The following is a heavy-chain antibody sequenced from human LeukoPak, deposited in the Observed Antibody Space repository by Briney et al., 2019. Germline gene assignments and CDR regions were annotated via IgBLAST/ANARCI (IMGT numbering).Heavy chain of an antibody. Sequence: ASVKVSCKASGYTFTSYYMHWVRQAPGQGLEWMGIINPSGGSTSYAQKFQGRVTMTRDTSTSTVYMELSSLRSEDTAVYYCARDLGIAVAGTVYYYYGMDVWGQGTTVTVSS. D-gene: IGHD6-19*01. CDR3: ARDLGIAVAGTVYYYYGMDV. V-gene: IGHV1-46*01. J-gene: IGHJ6*02. CDR1: GYTFTSYY. CDR2: INPSGGST.